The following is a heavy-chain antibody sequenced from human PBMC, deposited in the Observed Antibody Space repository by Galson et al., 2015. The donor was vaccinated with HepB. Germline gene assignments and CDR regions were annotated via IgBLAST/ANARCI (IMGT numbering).Heavy chain of an antibody. CDR2: IYPGDSDT. D-gene: IGHD6-13*01. CDR3: ARHVYSSSWKREEYYYYGMDV. CDR1: GYSFTSYW. V-gene: IGHV5-51*01. J-gene: IGHJ6*02. Sequence: QSGAEVKKPGESLKISCKGSGYSFTSYWIGWVRQMPGKGLEWMGIIYPGDSDTRYSPSFQGQVTISAGKSISTAYLQWSSLKASDTAMYYCARHVYSSSWKREEYYYYGMDVWGQGTTVTVSS.